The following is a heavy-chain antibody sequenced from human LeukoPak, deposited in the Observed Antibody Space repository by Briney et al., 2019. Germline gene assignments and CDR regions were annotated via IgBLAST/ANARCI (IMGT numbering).Heavy chain of an antibody. CDR2: IKQDGSEM. CDR1: GFTFRSYW. V-gene: IGHV3-7*01. CDR3: ASSYFDNSLHAYDI. Sequence: GGSLRLSGAASGFTFRSYWMDWVRQAPGKGLEGGANIKQDGSEMYYVDSVKGRFTISRDNTRNSLFLHMSSLRAEDTAVYFCASSYFDNSLHAYDIWGQGTMVTVSS. D-gene: IGHD3-22*01. J-gene: IGHJ3*02.